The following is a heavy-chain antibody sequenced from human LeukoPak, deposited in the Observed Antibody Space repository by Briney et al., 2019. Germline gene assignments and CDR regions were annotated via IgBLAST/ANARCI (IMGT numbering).Heavy chain of an antibody. V-gene: IGHV4-61*02. Sequence: SETLSLTCTVSGGSISSGSYYWSWIRQPAGKGPEWIGRIYTSGSTNYNPSLKSRVTISVDTSKNQFSLKLSSVTAADTAVYYCAREAGGWLQSRAFDIWGQGTMVTVSS. J-gene: IGHJ3*02. D-gene: IGHD5-24*01. CDR3: AREAGGWLQSRAFDI. CDR1: GGSISSGSYY. CDR2: IYTSGST.